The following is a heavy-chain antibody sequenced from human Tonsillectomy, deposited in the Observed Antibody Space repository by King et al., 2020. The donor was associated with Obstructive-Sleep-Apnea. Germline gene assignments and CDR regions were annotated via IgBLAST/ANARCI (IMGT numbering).Heavy chain of an antibody. J-gene: IGHJ5*02. D-gene: IGHD3-10*01. CDR3: SRDGSYGSGSLNNWFDP. CDR1: GFTFGDYA. Sequence: VQLVESGGGLVQPGRSLRLSCIGSGFTFGDYAMSWFRQAPGKGLEWVGFVRSKPYGGTTDYAAFVKGRFAISRDDSKSIAYLQMDSLKTEDTALYYCSRDGSYGSGSLNNWFDPWGQGTLVTVS. CDR2: VRSKPYGGTT. V-gene: IGHV3-49*03.